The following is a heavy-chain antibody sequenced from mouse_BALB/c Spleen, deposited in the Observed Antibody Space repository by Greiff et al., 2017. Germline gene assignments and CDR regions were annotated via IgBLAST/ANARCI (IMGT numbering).Heavy chain of an antibody. D-gene: IGHD5-1*01. CDR3: ARQVLYYYAMDY. Sequence: EVKLVESGGGLVQPGGSLKLSCAASGFTFSSYGMSWVRQTPDKRLELVATINSNGGSTYYPDSVKGRFTISRDNAKNTLYLQMSSLKSEDTAMYYCARQVLYYYAMDYWGQGTSVTVSS. CDR2: INSNGGST. CDR1: GFTFSSYG. J-gene: IGHJ4*01. V-gene: IGHV5-6-3*01.